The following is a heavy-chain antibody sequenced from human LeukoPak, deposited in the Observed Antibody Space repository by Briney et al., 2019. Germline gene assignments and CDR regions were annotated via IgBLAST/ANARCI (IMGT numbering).Heavy chain of an antibody. J-gene: IGHJ4*02. CDR1: GYTFTDYY. CDR3: ARWLYSFGDY. Sequence: ASVKVSCKASGYTFTDYYMHWVRQARGQGLEWMGWINPNSGGTHYAQKFQGRVTMAWDTSISTAYMELSRLRSDDTAVYYCARWLYSFGDYWGQGTLVAVSS. D-gene: IGHD5-18*01. CDR2: INPNSGGT. V-gene: IGHV1-2*02.